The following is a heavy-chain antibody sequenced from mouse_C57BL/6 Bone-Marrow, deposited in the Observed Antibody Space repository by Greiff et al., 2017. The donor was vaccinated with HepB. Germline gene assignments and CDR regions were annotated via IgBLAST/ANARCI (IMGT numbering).Heavy chain of an antibody. J-gene: IGHJ1*03. CDR2: INPSTGGT. D-gene: IGHD2-10*02. CDR3: ARYPSSYWYFDV. CDR1: GYSFTGYY. Sequence: EVKVEESGPELVKPGASVKISCKASGYSFTGYYMNWVKQSPEKSLEWIGEINPSTGGTTYNQKFKAKATLTVDKSSSTAYMQLKSLTSEDSAVYYCARYPSSYWYFDVWGTGTTVTVSS. V-gene: IGHV1-42*01.